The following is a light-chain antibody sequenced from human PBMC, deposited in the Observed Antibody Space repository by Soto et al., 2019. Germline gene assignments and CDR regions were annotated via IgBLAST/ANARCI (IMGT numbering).Light chain of an antibody. CDR2: GAS. Sequence: IVMTQSPATLPWSPHKKTTLSCRTSQSVSSNLACSHQKPGQAPRLLIYGASTRATGVPARFSGSGSGTEFTLTFSCLQSGDFAVYSCPQHNNWPPLTFGQGTRLEIK. J-gene: IGKJ5*01. CDR1: QSVSSN. V-gene: IGKV3D-15*01. CDR3: PQHNNWPPLT.